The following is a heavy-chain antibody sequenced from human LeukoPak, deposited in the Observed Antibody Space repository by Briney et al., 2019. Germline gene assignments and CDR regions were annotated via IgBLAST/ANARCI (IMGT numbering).Heavy chain of an antibody. CDR2: ISVSGGST. CDR3: AKGHLRGYSGIGNFDY. D-gene: IGHD1-26*01. J-gene: IGHJ4*02. Sequence: GGSLRLSCAASGFTFSSYAMSWGRDAPGRGLGWVSDISVSGGSTYYADSVKGRFTISRDNSKNTLYLQMNSLRAEDTAVYYCAKGHLRGYSGIGNFDYWGQGTLVTVSS. V-gene: IGHV3-23*01. CDR1: GFTFSSYA.